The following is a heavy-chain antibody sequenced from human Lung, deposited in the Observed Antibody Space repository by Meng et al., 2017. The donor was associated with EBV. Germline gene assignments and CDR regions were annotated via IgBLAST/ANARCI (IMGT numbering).Heavy chain of an antibody. D-gene: IGHD5-18*01. CDR3: ASGIQLWYQIDY. V-gene: IGHV4-39*07. CDR2: ISHSGST. CDR1: GGSISSSSYY. Sequence: QPQLQDTGPRMWKPSETLSLTCTVSGGSISSSSYYWGWIRQPPGKGLELIGSISHSGSTYYNPSLKSRVTISVDTSKNQFSLKLSSVTAADTAVYSCASGIQLWYQIDYWGQGTLVTVSS. J-gene: IGHJ4*02.